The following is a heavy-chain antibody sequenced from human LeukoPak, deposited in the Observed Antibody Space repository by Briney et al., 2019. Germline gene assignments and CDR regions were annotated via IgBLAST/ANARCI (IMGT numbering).Heavy chain of an antibody. Sequence: GGSLRLSCAASGFTFSSYSMNWVRQAPGKGLEWASSISSSSSYIYYADSVKGRFTISRDNAKNSLYLQMNSLRAEDTAVYYCAREAPTYYYDSSGSSNYWGQGTLVTVSS. CDR1: GFTFSSYS. J-gene: IGHJ4*02. V-gene: IGHV3-21*06. CDR2: ISSSSSYI. D-gene: IGHD3-22*01. CDR3: AREAPTYYYDSSGSSNY.